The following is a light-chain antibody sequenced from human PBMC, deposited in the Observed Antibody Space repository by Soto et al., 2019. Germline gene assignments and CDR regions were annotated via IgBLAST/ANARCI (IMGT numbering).Light chain of an antibody. CDR1: QGVSSS. V-gene: IGKV3-15*01. Sequence: LVVTQSPGTLSLSPGQRTTLSCRASQGVSSSFLAWYQQKPGQAPRLVIYGASTRATGIPDRFTGSGSGTEFTLTISRLQSEDFAVYYCQKYNNWPITFGPGTRLEIK. J-gene: IGKJ5*01. CDR3: QKYNNWPIT. CDR2: GAS.